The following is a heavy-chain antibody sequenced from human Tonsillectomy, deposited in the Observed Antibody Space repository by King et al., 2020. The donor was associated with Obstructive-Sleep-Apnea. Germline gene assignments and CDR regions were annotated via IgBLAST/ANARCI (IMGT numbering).Heavy chain of an antibody. CDR2: IKSKTDGGST. CDR1: GFTFSNAW. Sequence: VQLVESGGGLVKTGGSLRLSCTASGFTFSNAWMSWVRQAPGKGLEWVVRIKSKTDGGSTDYAAPVKGSFTISRDDSKNTLYLQMNTLKTEDTAVYYCTTASCCYTRRSAFDIWGQGTMVTVSS. V-gene: IGHV3-15*01. J-gene: IGHJ3*02. D-gene: IGHD2-2*02. CDR3: TTASCCYTRRSAFDI.